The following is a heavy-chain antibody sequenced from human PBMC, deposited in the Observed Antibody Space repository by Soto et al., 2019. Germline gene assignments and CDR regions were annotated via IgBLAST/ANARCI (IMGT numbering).Heavy chain of an antibody. CDR1: GGTFSGLA. CDR2: IFTIFGTP. CDR3: ARGRGNMDDFYYYGMDV. V-gene: IGHV1-69*01. Sequence: QEQLVQSGTEVKNPGSSVKISCQVSGGTFSGLAFSWVRQAPGRGLEWMGDIFTIFGTPNYAQNFQGRVTITADESSSTTYMELSSLRSDDTAMYYCARGRGNMDDFYYYGMDVWGQGTTVTVSS. D-gene: IGHD3-16*01. J-gene: IGHJ6*02.